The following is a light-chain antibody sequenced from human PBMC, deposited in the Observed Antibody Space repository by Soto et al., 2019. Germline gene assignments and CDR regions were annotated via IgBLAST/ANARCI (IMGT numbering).Light chain of an antibody. CDR3: MQALQTPRT. V-gene: IGKV2-28*01. CDR1: QNLLHSNGYNY. J-gene: IGKJ1*01. CDR2: LGS. Sequence: DIVMTQSPLSLPVTPGEPASISCRSSQNLLHSNGYNYLDWYLQKPGQSPQLLIYLGSNRASGVPDRFSGSGSATDFTLKISRVEAEDVGVYYCMQALQTPRTFSQGTKVEIK.